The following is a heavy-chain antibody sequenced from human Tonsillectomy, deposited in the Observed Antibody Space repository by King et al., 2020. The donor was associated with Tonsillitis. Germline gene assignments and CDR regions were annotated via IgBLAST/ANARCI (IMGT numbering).Heavy chain of an antibody. CDR2: IYYSGTT. V-gene: IGHV4-59*01. CDR1: GGSITIYY. D-gene: IGHD1-1*01. CDR3: ARVNNWNPHYYFDY. J-gene: IGHJ4*02. Sequence: VQLQESGPGLVKPSETLSLTCTVSGGSITIYYWSWLRQPPGKRLEWNGYIYYSGTTNYNPSLKRRVTISVDTSNNQFSLRLSSVTAADTAVYYCARVNNWNPHYYFDYWGQGTLVTDSS.